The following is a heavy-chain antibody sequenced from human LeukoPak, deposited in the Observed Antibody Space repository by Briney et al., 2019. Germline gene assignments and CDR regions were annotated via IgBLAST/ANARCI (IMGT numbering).Heavy chain of an antibody. V-gene: IGHV3-53*01. Sequence: GGSLRLSCAASGFTVSSNYMSWVRQAPGTGLERVSVIYSGGSTYYADSVKGRFTISKDNSKNTLYLQMNSLRAEDTAVYYCARTSYCGGDCSFDYWGQGTLVTVSS. CDR1: GFTVSSNY. CDR3: ARTSYCGGDCSFDY. CDR2: IYSGGST. D-gene: IGHD2-21*02. J-gene: IGHJ4*02.